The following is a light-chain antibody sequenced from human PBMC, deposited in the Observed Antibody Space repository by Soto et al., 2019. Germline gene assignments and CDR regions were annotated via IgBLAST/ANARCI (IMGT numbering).Light chain of an antibody. J-gene: IGKJ1*01. Sequence: EIVLTQSPGTLSLSPWERGTLXWRPSQSVSSSYLAWYQQKPGQAPRLLIYGASSRATGIPDRFSGSGSGTDFTLTISRLEPEDFAVYYCQQYGSSPRTFGQGTKVDIK. CDR2: GAS. V-gene: IGKV3-20*01. CDR3: QQYGSSPRT. CDR1: QSVSSSY.